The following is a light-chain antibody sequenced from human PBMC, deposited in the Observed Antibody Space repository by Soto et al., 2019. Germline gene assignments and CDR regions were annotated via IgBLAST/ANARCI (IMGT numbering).Light chain of an antibody. CDR1: SSNIGSNT. CDR3: AAWDDSLNGYV. J-gene: IGLJ1*01. Sequence: QSVRNQSPSASGTPGQRVTISCSGSSSNIGSNTVNWYHQLPGTAPKLLIYSDNQRPSGVPDRFSGSKSGTSASLAISGLQSEDEADYYCAAWDDSLNGYVFASGTRSPS. V-gene: IGLV1-44*01. CDR2: SDN.